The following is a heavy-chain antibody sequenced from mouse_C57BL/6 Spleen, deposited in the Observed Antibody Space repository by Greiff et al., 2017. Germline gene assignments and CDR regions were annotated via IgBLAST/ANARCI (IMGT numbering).Heavy chain of an antibody. D-gene: IGHD1-1*01. V-gene: IGHV3-6*01. CDR1: GYSITSGYY. J-gene: IGHJ1*03. Sequence: VQLKQSGPGLVKPSQSLSLTCSVTGYSITSGYYWNWIRQFPGNKLEWMGYISYDGSNNYNPSLKNRISITRDTSKNQFFLKLNSVTTEDTATYYCARGGPPVGGYFDVWGTGTTVTVSS. CDR2: ISYDGSN. CDR3: ARGGPPVGGYFDV.